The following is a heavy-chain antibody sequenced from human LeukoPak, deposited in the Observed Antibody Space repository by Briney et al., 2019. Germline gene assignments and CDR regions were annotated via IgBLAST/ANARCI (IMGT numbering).Heavy chain of an antibody. V-gene: IGHV3-23*01. D-gene: IGHD4-11*01. CDR1: GFTFSSYA. CDR3: AKGGSYSPSLDAFDI. CDR2: TSGSGGST. Sequence: GGSLRLSCAASGFTFSSYAMGWVRQAPGKWLEWVSGTSGSGGSTYYADSVKGRFTISRDNSKNTLYLQMSSLRAEDTAVYYCAKGGSYSPSLDAFDIWGQGTMVTVSS. J-gene: IGHJ3*02.